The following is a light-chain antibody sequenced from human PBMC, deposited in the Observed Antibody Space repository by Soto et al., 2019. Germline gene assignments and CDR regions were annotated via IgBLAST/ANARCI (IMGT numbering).Light chain of an antibody. CDR1: QSISSW. CDR2: KAS. J-gene: IGKJ1*01. CDR3: QQYNSYSLT. Sequence: DIQMTQSPSTLSASVGDRVTITCLASQSISSWLAWYQQKPGKAPKLLIYKASSLESGVPSRFSGSGSGTEFTLTISSLQPDDFATYYCQQYNSYSLTFGQGTKV. V-gene: IGKV1-5*03.